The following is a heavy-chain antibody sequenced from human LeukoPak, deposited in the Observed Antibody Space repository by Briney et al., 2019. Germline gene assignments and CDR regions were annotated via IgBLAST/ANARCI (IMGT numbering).Heavy chain of an antibody. V-gene: IGHV3-49*04. J-gene: IGHJ6*02. CDR1: GFTFGDYA. CDR3: TREAGIVGTYYYYGMDV. CDR2: IRSKAYGGTT. D-gene: IGHD1-26*01. Sequence: GGSLRLSCTASGFTFGDYAMSWVRQAPGKGLEWVGFIRSKAYGGTTEYAASVKGRFTISRDDSKSIAYLQMNSLKTEDTAVYYYTREAGIVGTYYYYGMDVWGQGTTVTVSS.